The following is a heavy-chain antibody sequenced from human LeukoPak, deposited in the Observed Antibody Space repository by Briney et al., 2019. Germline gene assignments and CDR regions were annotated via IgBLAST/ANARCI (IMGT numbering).Heavy chain of an antibody. J-gene: IGHJ5*02. D-gene: IGHD6-13*01. CDR3: ARQSSWFQVWFDP. CDR2: IYSDGST. Sequence: PSETLSLTCTVSSGSISDYYWSWIRQPPGKGLEWIGYIYSDGSTNYSPSLKSRVTISVDMSKNRFALKLRSVTAADTAVYYCARQSSWFQVWFDPWGLGTLVTVSS. V-gene: IGHV4-59*08. CDR1: SGSISDYY.